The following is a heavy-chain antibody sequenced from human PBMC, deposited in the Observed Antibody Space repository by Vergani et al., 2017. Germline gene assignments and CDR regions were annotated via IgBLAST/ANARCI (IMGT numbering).Heavy chain of an antibody. V-gene: IGHV1-58*02. J-gene: IGHJ6*02. D-gene: IGHD1-14*01. CDR1: GFTFTSSA. CDR3: AAARKASYYYYGMDV. Sequence: QMQLVQSGPEVKKPGTSVKVSCKASGFTFTSSAMQWVRQARGQRLEWIGWIVVGSGNTNYAQKFQERVTITRDMSTSTTYMELGSLRSEDTAVYYCAAARKASYYYYGMDVWGQGTTVTVSS. CDR2: IVVGSGNT.